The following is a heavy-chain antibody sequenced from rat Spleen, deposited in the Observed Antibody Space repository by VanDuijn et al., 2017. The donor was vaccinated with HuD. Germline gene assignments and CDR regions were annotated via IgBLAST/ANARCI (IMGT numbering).Heavy chain of an antibody. CDR3: TREVTTTGAFDY. V-gene: IGHV5-31*01. Sequence: EVQLVESDGGLVQPGRSLKLSCVASGFTFNNSWMTWIRQTPGKGLEWVASITNTGGSTFYPDSVKGRFTISRDNAKSTLYLQMNSLRSEDTATYYCTREVTTTGAFDYWGQGVMVTVSS. J-gene: IGHJ2*01. CDR1: GFTFNNSW. D-gene: IGHD1-1*01. CDR2: ITNTGGST.